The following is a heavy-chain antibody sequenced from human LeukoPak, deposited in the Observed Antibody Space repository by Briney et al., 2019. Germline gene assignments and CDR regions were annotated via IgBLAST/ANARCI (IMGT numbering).Heavy chain of an antibody. Sequence: SETLSLTCTVSGGSISSYYWSWIRQPPGKGLEWIGYIYTSGSTSYNPSLKSRVTISVDTSKNQFSLKLSSVTAADTAVYYCARRYYYNLGSFPFDFWGQGTLVTVSS. D-gene: IGHD3-10*01. V-gene: IGHV4-4*09. CDR3: ARRYYYNLGSFPFDF. CDR2: IYTSGST. CDR1: GGSISSYY. J-gene: IGHJ4*02.